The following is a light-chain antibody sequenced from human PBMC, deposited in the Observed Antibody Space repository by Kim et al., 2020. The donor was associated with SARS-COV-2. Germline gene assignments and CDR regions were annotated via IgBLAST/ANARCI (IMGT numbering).Light chain of an antibody. V-gene: IGLV3-1*01. CDR2: QDS. Sequence: GTPGQTASITGAGDKLGDKYACWYQQKPGQSPVLVIYQDSKRPSGIPERFSGSNSGNTATLTISGTQAMDEADYYCQAWDSSTVVFGGGTQLTVL. CDR3: QAWDSSTVV. CDR1: KLGDKY. J-gene: IGLJ2*01.